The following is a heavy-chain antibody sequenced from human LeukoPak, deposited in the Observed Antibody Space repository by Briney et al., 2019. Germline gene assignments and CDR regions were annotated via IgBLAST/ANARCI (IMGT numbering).Heavy chain of an antibody. CDR1: GYTFPSYY. J-gene: IGHJ4*02. CDR3: TREGAYGAHGFDY. V-gene: IGHV1-46*01. CDR2: INPSGGNT. Sequence: GASVKVSCKASGYTFPSYYMHWVGQAPGQGLEWMGVINPSGGNTNSAQKFQGRVTMTRDTSTRTVYMELSSLRSEDTAVYYCTREGAYGAHGFDYGGQGPLISVSS. D-gene: IGHD4-17*01.